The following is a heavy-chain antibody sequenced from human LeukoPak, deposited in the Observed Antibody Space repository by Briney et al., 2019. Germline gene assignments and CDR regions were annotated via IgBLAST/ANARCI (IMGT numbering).Heavy chain of an antibody. CDR3: VKDESRYYGSGSYDPGLYYFDY. J-gene: IGHJ4*02. CDR1: GFTFNSFW. D-gene: IGHD3-10*01. Sequence: WGSLRLSCAASGFTFNSFWMYWVRQVPGKGLLWVARINSDGIRASHADSVQGRFSISRDNSKNTLYVQMNSLRVEDTAVYYCVKDESRYYGSGSYDPGLYYFDYWGQGTLVTVSS. CDR2: INSDGIRA. V-gene: IGHV3-74*01.